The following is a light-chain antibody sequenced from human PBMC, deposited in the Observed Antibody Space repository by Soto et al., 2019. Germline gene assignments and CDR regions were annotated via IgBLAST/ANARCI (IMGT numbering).Light chain of an antibody. V-gene: IGKV1-5*03. Sequence: DIQMTQSPSTLSASVRDRVTITCRASQSISSWLAWYQQKPGKAPKPLIYKASSLESGVPSRFSGSGSGTEFTLTISSLQPDDFATYYCQQYYSYSWTFGQGTKVDIK. CDR1: QSISSW. J-gene: IGKJ1*01. CDR3: QQYYSYSWT. CDR2: KAS.